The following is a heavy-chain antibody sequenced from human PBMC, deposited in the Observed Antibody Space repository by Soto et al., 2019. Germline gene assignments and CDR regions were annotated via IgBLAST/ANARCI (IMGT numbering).Heavy chain of an antibody. CDR2: INNGGSS. V-gene: IGHV4-34*01. Sequence: SETLSLTCAVYGGSFSGYYWSWIRQPPGKGLEWIGEINNGGSSNYNPSLKSRGSMSVGTSNNQFSLKLTSVTAADTAVYYCARGRGDGYNQNWYFDLWGRGTLVTVSS. J-gene: IGHJ2*01. CDR3: ARGRGDGYNQNWYFDL. CDR1: GGSFSGYY. D-gene: IGHD3-10*01.